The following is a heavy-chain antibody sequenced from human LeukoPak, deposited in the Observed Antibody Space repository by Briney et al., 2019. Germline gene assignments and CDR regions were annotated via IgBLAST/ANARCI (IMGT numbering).Heavy chain of an antibody. Sequence: SETLSLTCAVYGGSFSGYFWSWIRQPPGKGLEWIAEINHSGSTNYNPSLKSRVTISVDTSKNQFSLKLNSVTAADTAVYYCARGLEGCSYGYSEFDYWGQGTLVTVSS. CDR2: INHSGST. CDR1: GGSFSGYF. D-gene: IGHD5-18*01. V-gene: IGHV4-34*01. CDR3: ARGLEGCSYGYSEFDY. J-gene: IGHJ4*02.